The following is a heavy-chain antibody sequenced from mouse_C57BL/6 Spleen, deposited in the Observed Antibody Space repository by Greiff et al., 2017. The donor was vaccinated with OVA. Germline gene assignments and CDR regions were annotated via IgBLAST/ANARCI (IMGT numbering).Heavy chain of an antibody. D-gene: IGHD2-4*01. V-gene: IGHV1-55*01. Sequence: QVQLQQPGAELVKPGASVKMSCKASGYTFTSYWITWVKQRPGQGLECLGDIYPGSGSTNYNEKFKSKATLTVDTSSSTAYMQLSSLTSEDSAVYYCARYSYDYDGYFDVWGTGTTVTVSS. J-gene: IGHJ1*03. CDR2: IYPGSGST. CDR1: GYTFTSYW. CDR3: ARYSYDYDGYFDV.